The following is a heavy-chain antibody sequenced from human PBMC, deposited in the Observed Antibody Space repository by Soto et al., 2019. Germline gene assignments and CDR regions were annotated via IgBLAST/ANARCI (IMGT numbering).Heavy chain of an antibody. J-gene: IGHJ4*02. CDR3: AASYSSGWYGADY. CDR1: GFTFTSSA. V-gene: IGHV1-58*01. Sequence: QMQLVQSGPEVKKPGTSVKVSCKASGFTFTSSAVQWVRQARGQSLEWIGWIVVGSGNTNYAQKFQERVTITRDMSTSTAYMELSSLRSEDTAVYYCAASYSSGWYGADYWGQGTLVTVSS. CDR2: IVVGSGNT. D-gene: IGHD6-19*01.